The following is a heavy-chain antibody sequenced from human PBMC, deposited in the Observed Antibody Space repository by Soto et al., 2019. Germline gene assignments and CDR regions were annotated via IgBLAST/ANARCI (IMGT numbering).Heavy chain of an antibody. J-gene: IGHJ6*02. CDR3: ARDLLRITIFGVVVCHYYYYGMDV. D-gene: IGHD3-3*01. CDR2: INPSGGST. CDR1: GYTFTSYY. V-gene: IGHV1-46*01. Sequence: GASVKVSCKASGYTFTSYYMHWVRQAPGQVLEWMGIINPSGGSTSYAQKFQGRVTMTRDTSTSQVYMEVSSLSTEDTAVYYCARDLLRITIFGVVVCHYYYYGMDVWGQGTTVTVSS.